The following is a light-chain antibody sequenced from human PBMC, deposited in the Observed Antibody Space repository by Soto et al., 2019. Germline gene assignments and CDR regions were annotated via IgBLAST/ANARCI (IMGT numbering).Light chain of an antibody. Sequence: QSSLTQPASVSGSPGQSITISCTGTSSDIGGYNYVSWYQQYPGKAPKLMIFGVSERPSGVSNRFSGSKSGTTASLTISGLQGEDEAYYYCSSYKTSSTVVVFGGGTKLTVL. CDR2: GVS. CDR1: SSDIGGYNY. CDR3: SSYKTSSTVVV. V-gene: IGLV2-14*01. J-gene: IGLJ2*01.